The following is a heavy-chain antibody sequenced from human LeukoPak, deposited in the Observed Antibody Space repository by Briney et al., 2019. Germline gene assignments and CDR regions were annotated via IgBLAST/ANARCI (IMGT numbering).Heavy chain of an antibody. D-gene: IGHD1-26*01. J-gene: IGHJ4*02. CDR1: GYSITKYW. CDR2: SYPGDSDT. CDR3: ARHVGPTGFDY. V-gene: IGHV5-51*01. Sequence: GESLQISCKGSGYSITKYWIGWVRQMPGKGLEWMGISYPGDSDTRYSPSFQGQVTISADKSISTAYLQWSSLKASDTAMYYCARHVGPTGFDYWGQGTLVTVSS.